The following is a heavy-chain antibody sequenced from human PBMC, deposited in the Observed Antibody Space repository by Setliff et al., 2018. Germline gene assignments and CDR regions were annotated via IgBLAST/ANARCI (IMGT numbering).Heavy chain of an antibody. V-gene: IGHV5-51*01. CDR1: GYTFTNYW. CDR2: IYPGDSDT. CDR3: ARHTVEPGFDY. Sequence: PGESLKISCKSSGYTFTNYWIGWVRQMPGKGLEWMGIIYPGDSDTRYSPSFQGQVTISADKSISTAYLQWSSLKASDTAMYYCARHTVEPGFDYWGQGTLVTVSS. D-gene: IGHD4-17*01. J-gene: IGHJ4*02.